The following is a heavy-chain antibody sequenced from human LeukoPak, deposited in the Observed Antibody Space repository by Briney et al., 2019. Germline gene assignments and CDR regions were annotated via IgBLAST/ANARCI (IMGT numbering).Heavy chain of an antibody. CDR1: GYSFTTYC. CDR3: ARSNPAESAFDI. CDR2: IYTGDSDT. V-gene: IGHV5-51*01. J-gene: IGHJ3*02. Sequence: GESLNISCKVSGYSFTTYCIGWARHVPLKGMDWMVIIYTGDSDTRYSPILQGQVTISADKSISTAYLQWSSLKASDTVMSYCARSNPAESAFDIWGQGKMVTVSS. D-gene: IGHD2/OR15-2a*01.